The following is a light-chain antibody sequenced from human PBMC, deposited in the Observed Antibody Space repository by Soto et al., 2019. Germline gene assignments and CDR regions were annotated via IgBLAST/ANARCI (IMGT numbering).Light chain of an antibody. J-gene: IGKJ2*01. CDR1: QSVSSL. CDR2: DTS. V-gene: IGKV3-15*01. CDR3: QQYNIWPYT. Sequence: EIVLTQSPATLSVSPGERATLSCRASQSVSSLLAWYQQKPRQAPRLLIYDTSTRATGIPARFSGSGSGTVFILTISSLHAEYFAIYYCQQYNIWPYTFGQGTKLEIK.